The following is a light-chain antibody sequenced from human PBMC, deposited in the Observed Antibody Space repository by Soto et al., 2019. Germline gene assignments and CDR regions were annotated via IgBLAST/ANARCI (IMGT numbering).Light chain of an antibody. CDR3: SSYTTSGTPV. Sequence: QSALTQPASVSGSPGQTITISCTGTSSDVGGYNYLSWYQQHPGKAPKVMIYEVSNRLSGVSNRFSGSKSGNTASLTISGLQAEDEADYCCSSYTTSGTPVFGGGTELTVL. CDR2: EVS. J-gene: IGLJ3*02. CDR1: SSDVGGYNY. V-gene: IGLV2-14*01.